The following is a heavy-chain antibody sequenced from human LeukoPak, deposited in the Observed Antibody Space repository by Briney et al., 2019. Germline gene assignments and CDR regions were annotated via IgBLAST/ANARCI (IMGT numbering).Heavy chain of an antibody. CDR3: ATSRDGYIPDY. V-gene: IGHV3-53*01. Sequence: SGGSLRLSCAASGFSVRNNYMAWVRQAPGKGLEWVSVIYSGRTTMYADSVKGRFTISRDNSKNTLYLQLNSLRTEDTAVYFCATSRDGYIPDYWGQGTLVTVSS. CDR1: GFSVRNNY. D-gene: IGHD5-24*01. J-gene: IGHJ4*02. CDR2: IYSGRTT.